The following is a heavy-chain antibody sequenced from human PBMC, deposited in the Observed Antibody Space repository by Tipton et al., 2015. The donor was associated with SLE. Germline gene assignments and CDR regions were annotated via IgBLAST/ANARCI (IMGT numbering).Heavy chain of an antibody. J-gene: IGHJ3*02. CDR3: AREWADDAFDI. CDR1: GGSISSYY. V-gene: IGHV4-59*01. Sequence: LRLSCTVSGGSISSYYWSWIRQPPGKGLEWIGDTSYSGSTNYSPSLKSRVTISVDTSKNQFSLKLTSVTAADTAVYFCAREWADDAFDIWGRGTRVTVSS. CDR2: TSYSGST.